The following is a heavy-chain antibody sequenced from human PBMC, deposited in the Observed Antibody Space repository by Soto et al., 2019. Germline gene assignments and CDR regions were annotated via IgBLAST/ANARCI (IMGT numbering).Heavy chain of an antibody. V-gene: IGHV1-69*01. CDR1: GGTFSSYA. CDR3: ARLDSISWYENYYYGMDV. Sequence: QVQLVQSGAKVKKPGSSVKVSCKASGGTFSSYAISWVRQAPGQGLEWMGGIIPIFGTANYAQKFQGRVTITADESTSTAYMELSSLRSEDTAVYYCARLDSISWYENYYYGMDVWGQGTTVTVSS. J-gene: IGHJ6*02. CDR2: IIPIFGTA. D-gene: IGHD6-13*01.